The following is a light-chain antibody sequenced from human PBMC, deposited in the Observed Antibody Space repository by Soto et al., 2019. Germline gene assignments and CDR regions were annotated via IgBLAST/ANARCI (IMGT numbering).Light chain of an antibody. CDR2: KAS. J-gene: IGKJ1*01. Sequence: DIQLTQSPSTLSASVGDRVTITCRASQSISSWLAWYQQKPGKAPKLLLYKASTLKSGVPSRFSCSGSATEFTLTISSLQPDDFAPYYCRHYISYSEAFGQGTKV. CDR3: RHYISYSEA. CDR1: QSISSW. V-gene: IGKV1-5*03.